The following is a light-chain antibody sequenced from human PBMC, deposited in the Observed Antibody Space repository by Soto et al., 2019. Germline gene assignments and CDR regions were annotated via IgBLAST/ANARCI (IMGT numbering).Light chain of an antibody. Sequence: EIVLTQSPGTLSLSPGERATLSCRASQSISSSYLAWYQQKPGQAPRLLIQGASSRATGIPDRFSGSGSGTGFTLTISRLEPEDFAVYYCQQYGSSPGTFGQGTKLEIK. V-gene: IGKV3-20*01. CDR3: QQYGSSPGT. CDR1: QSISSSY. CDR2: GAS. J-gene: IGKJ2*01.